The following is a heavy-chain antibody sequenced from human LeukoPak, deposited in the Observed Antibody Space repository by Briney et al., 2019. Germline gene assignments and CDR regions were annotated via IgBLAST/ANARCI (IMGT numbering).Heavy chain of an antibody. D-gene: IGHD1-14*01. V-gene: IGHV1-18*01. CDR3: ASTGYAMDFDY. CDR1: GYTFTTYD. CDR2: ISAYNGNT. Sequence: ASVKVSCKASGYTFTTYDINWVRQATGQGLEWMGWISAYNGNTNYAQKLQGRITMTTDTSTSTAYMELRSLRSDDTAVYYCASTGYAMDFDYWGQGTLVTVSS. J-gene: IGHJ4*02.